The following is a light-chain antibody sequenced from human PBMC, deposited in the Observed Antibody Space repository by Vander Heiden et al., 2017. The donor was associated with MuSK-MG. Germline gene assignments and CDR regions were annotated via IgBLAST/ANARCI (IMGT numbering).Light chain of an antibody. J-gene: IGKJ5*01. CDR2: GAS. CDR1: QSVVTY. V-gene: IGKV3-11*01. Sequence: EIVLTQSPSTLSLSPGERATLSCRASQSVVTYLSWYQHKPGQATRLLIYGASNRDTGIPARFSGSGYGTDFTLTISSREPEDFAVYYCEQHSNWHPTTFGQGTLMDIK. CDR3: EQHSNWHPTT.